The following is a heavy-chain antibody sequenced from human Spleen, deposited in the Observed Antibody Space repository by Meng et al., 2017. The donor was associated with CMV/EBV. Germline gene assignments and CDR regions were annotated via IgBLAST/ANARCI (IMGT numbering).Heavy chain of an antibody. CDR3: ARNSGSYSPGDY. Sequence: GESLKISCAASGFTFKDYTMHWVRQAPGKGLEWVSLITWDGGTTYYADSVKGRFTISRDNSKNSLYLQMNSLTTEDTAVYYCARNSGSYSPGDYWGQGTLVTVSS. D-gene: IGHD1-26*01. CDR2: ITWDGGTT. J-gene: IGHJ4*02. V-gene: IGHV3-43*01. CDR1: GFTFKDYT.